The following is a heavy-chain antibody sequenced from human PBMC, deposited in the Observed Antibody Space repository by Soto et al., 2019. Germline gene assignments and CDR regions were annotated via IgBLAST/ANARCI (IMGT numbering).Heavy chain of an antibody. D-gene: IGHD3-22*01. CDR1: GFSLSTSGMR. J-gene: IGHJ6*02. Sequence: SGPTLVNPTQTLTLTCTFSGFSLSTSGMRVSWIRQPPGKALEWLARIDWDDDKFYSTSLKTRLTISKDTSNNQVVLTMTNMDPVETATYDCARTLSSVNGMYVWGQGTTVTASS. CDR2: IDWDDDK. CDR3: ARTLSSVNGMYV. V-gene: IGHV2-70*04.